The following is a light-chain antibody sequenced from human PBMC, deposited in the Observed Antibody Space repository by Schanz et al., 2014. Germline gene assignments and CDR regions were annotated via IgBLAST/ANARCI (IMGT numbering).Light chain of an antibody. CDR3: QQSYNTPFT. Sequence: DIQMTQSPSSLSASVGDRVTITCRASQSISSYLNWYQQKPGKAPNLLIYDASRLQSGVPSRFSGSGSGTDFTLTISSLQPEDFATYYCQQSYNTPFTFGPGTRLDI. CDR1: QSISSY. CDR2: DAS. J-gene: IGKJ2*01. V-gene: IGKV1-39*01.